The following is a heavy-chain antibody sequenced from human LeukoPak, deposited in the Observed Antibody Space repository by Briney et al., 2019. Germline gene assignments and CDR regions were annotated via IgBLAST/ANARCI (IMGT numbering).Heavy chain of an antibody. Sequence: PSETLSLTCTVSGGSISSYYWSWIRQPPGRGLEWIGYISYSGSTNYNPSLKSRVTISVDTSKNQFSLKLSSVTAADTAVYYCARLGPYGDYGYYYYGMDVWGQGTTVTVSS. CDR2: ISYSGST. V-gene: IGHV4-59*01. D-gene: IGHD4-17*01. J-gene: IGHJ6*02. CDR3: ARLGPYGDYGYYYYGMDV. CDR1: GGSISSYY.